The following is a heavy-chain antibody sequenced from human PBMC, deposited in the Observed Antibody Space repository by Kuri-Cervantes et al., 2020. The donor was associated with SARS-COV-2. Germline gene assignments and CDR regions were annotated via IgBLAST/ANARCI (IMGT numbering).Heavy chain of an antibody. V-gene: IGHV3-53*01. Sequence: GGSLRLSCAASGFTVSSNYMSWVRQAPGKGLEWVSVIYSGGSTYYADSVKGRFTISRDNSKNTLYLQMNSLRAEDTAVYYCARSFRYCSGGSCYDYCYGMDVWGQGTTVTVSS. CDR2: IYSGGST. D-gene: IGHD2-15*01. CDR1: GFTVSSNY. CDR3: ARSFRYCSGGSCYDYCYGMDV. J-gene: IGHJ6*02.